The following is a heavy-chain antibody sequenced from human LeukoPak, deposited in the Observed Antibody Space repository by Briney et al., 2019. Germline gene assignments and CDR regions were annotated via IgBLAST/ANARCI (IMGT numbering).Heavy chain of an antibody. CDR1: GFTFSSYW. D-gene: IGHD3-16*02. V-gene: IGHV3-7*01. Sequence: GGSLRLSCAASGFTFSSYWMSWVRQAPGKGLEWVANIKQDGSEKYYVDSVKGRFTISRDNAKNSLYLQMNSLRAEDTAVYYCASIRDYDYVWGSYRTTGDYYFDYWGQGTLVTVSS. J-gene: IGHJ4*02. CDR3: ASIRDYDYVWGSYRTTGDYYFDY. CDR2: IKQDGSEK.